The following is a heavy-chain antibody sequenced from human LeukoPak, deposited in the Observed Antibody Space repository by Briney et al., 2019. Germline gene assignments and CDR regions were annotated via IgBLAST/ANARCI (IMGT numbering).Heavy chain of an antibody. Sequence: PGGSLRLSCAASGFIFSSYAMSWVRQAPGKGLEWVSAISGSGGSTYYADSVKGRFTISRDNSKNTLYLQMNSLRAEDTAVYYCAKDPSAWIQLWYYFDYWGQGTLVTVSS. V-gene: IGHV3-23*01. J-gene: IGHJ4*02. CDR2: ISGSGGST. D-gene: IGHD5-18*01. CDR1: GFIFSSYA. CDR3: AKDPSAWIQLWYYFDY.